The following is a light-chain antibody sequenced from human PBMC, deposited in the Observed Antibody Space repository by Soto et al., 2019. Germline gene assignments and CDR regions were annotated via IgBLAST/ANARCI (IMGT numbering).Light chain of an antibody. CDR2: DAS. Sequence: EIGLTQSPATLSLSPGERATLSCRTSQSVSSYFAWYQQKPGRAPRLLIYDASNRATGIPARFIGSGSGTDFTLTISSLEPEDFAVYYCQQRSNWPITFGQGTRLEIK. CDR3: QQRSNWPIT. V-gene: IGKV3-11*01. CDR1: QSVSSY. J-gene: IGKJ5*01.